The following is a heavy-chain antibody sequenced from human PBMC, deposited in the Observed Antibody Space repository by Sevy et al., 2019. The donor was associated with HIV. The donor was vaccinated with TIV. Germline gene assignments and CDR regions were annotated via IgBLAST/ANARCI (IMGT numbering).Heavy chain of an antibody. V-gene: IGHV3-23*01. J-gene: IGHJ3*02. CDR2: ISGSGGST. CDR1: GFTFSSYA. D-gene: IGHD3-3*01. CDR3: AKDGMIFGVVFGAFDI. Sequence: GGSLRLSCAASGFTFSSYAMSWVRQAPGKGLEWVSAISGSGGSTYYADSVKGRFTISRDNSKNTLYLQMNSLRAEDTAVYYCAKDGMIFGVVFGAFDIWGQGTMVTVSS.